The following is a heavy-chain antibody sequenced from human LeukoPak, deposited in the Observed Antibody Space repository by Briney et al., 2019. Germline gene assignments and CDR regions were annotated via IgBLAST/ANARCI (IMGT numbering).Heavy chain of an antibody. Sequence: PSETLSLTCTVSGGSISSSSYYWGWIRQPPGKGLEWIGSIYYSGSTYYNPSLKSRVTISVDTSKNQFSLKLSSVTAADTAVYYCARDLLPTNPASPPGAFDIWGQGTMVTVSS. CDR3: ARDLLPTNPASPPGAFDI. D-gene: IGHD2-15*01. CDR1: GGSISSSSYY. V-gene: IGHV4-39*07. CDR2: IYYSGST. J-gene: IGHJ3*02.